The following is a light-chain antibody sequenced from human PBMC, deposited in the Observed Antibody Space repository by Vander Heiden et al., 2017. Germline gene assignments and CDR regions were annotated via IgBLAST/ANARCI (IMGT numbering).Light chain of an antibody. Sequence: DIQLTQSPSSLSASVADRVSITRRQGQGISNSLAWYQQKPGKAPKPLIYAASSLHSGVPAKFSGSGSGTDFTLKISRLEPEDVATYYCKQYMRYLLTFGQGTKVDIK. CDR2: AAS. V-gene: IGKV1-16*02. CDR3: KQYMRYLLT. CDR1: QGISNS. J-gene: IGKJ1*01.